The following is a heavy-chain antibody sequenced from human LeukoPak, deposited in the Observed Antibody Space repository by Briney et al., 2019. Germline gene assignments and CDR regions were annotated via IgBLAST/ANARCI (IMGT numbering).Heavy chain of an antibody. J-gene: IGHJ4*02. V-gene: IGHV4-39*07. CDR2: IYYSGST. CDR3: ARDQDYGSGSLVY. D-gene: IGHD3-10*01. Sequence: SETLSLTCTVSGGSISSSSYYWGWTRQPPGKGLEWIGSIYYSGSTYYNPSLKSRVTISVDTSKNQFSLKLSSVTAADTAVYYCARDQDYGSGSLVYWGQGTLVTVSS. CDR1: GGSISSSSYY.